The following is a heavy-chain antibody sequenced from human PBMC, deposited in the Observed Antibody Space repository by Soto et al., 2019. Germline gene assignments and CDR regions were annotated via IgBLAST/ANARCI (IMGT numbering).Heavy chain of an antibody. V-gene: IGHV3-7*05. CDR1: GFTFSSDW. CDR3: ARDVSPKTGSLYFDAFDI. J-gene: IGHJ3*02. CDR2: IRKDESKT. Sequence: EVRLVESGGGLVQPGGSVRLSCAASGFTFSSDWMTWVRQAPGKGLEWVANIRKDESKTSYLDSVRGRFTISRDNAQSSVYLQVDSLRAEDTALYYCARDVSPKTGSLYFDAFDIWGQGTMVTVSS. D-gene: IGHD6-13*01.